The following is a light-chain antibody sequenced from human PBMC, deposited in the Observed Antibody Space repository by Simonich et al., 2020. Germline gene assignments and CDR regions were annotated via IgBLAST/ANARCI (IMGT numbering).Light chain of an antibody. CDR3: SSYTSSSTVV. J-gene: IGLJ2*01. Sequence: QSALTQPASVSGSPGQSITISCTGTSSDVGGYNYVSCYQQTPGKAPKLMIYDVSNRPSGVSKRFSGSKSGNTASLTISGLQAEDEADYYCSSYTSSSTVVVGGGTKLTVL. V-gene: IGLV2-14*03. CDR2: DVS. CDR1: SSDVGGYNY.